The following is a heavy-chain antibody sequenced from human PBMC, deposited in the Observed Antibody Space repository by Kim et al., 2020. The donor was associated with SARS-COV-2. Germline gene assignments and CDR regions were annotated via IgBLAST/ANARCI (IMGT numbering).Heavy chain of an antibody. V-gene: IGHV5-51*01. Sequence: GESLKISCKGSGYSFTSYWIGWVRQMPGKGLEWMGIIYPGDSDTRYSPSFQGQVTISADKSISTAYLQWSSLKASDTAMYYCARLPVPWSGYYKWVGYYYYYGMDVWGQGTTVTVSS. CDR1: GYSFTSYW. CDR3: ARLPVPWSGYYKWVGYYYYYGMDV. D-gene: IGHD3-3*01. CDR2: IYPGDSDT. J-gene: IGHJ6*02.